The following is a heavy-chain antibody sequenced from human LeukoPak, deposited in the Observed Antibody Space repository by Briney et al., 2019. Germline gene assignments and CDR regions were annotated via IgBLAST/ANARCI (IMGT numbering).Heavy chain of an antibody. CDR3: AKDYYDSSGPISGDAFDI. V-gene: IGHV3-21*04. CDR2: ISSSSSYI. Sequence: PGGSLRLSCAASGFTFSSYSMNWVRQAPGKGLEWVSSISSSSSYIYYADSVKGRFTISRDNAKNSLYLQMNSLGAEDTALYYCAKDYYDSSGPISGDAFDIWGQGTMVTVSS. CDR1: GFTFSSYS. D-gene: IGHD3-22*01. J-gene: IGHJ3*02.